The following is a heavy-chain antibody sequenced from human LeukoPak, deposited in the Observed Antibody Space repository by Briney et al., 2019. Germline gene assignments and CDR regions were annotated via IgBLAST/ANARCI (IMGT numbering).Heavy chain of an antibody. Sequence: PGRSLRLSCAASGFSFSTYAMHWVRQASGKGLEWVAVISHDGNNRYYADSVKGRFTVSGDNSKNTLHLQMYSLRAEDTAVYYCARPYCSSSSCYDVYYYYYMDVWGKGTTVTV. J-gene: IGHJ6*03. CDR2: ISHDGNNR. CDR3: ARPYCSSSSCYDVYYYYYMDV. D-gene: IGHD2-2*01. CDR1: GFSFSTYA. V-gene: IGHV3-30*04.